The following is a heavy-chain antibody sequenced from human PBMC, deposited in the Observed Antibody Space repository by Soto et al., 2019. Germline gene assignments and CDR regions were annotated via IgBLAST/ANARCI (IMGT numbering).Heavy chain of an antibody. Sequence: PGGSLRLSCAASGFTFSSYAMSWVRQAPGKGLEWVSAISGSGGSTYYADSVKGRFTISRDNSKNTLYLQMNSLRAEDTAVYYFARGIAAAGMNAYGMDVGGQGTTVTVSS. CDR1: GFTFSSYA. CDR3: ARGIAAAGMNAYGMDV. CDR2: ISGSGGST. V-gene: IGHV3-23*01. J-gene: IGHJ6*02. D-gene: IGHD6-13*01.